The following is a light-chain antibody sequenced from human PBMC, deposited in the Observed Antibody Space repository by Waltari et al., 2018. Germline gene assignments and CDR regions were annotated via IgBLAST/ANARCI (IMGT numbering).Light chain of an antibody. J-gene: IGKJ1*01. CDR2: WGS. CDR3: QQYYSPPWT. Sequence: DIVMTQSPDSLAVSLGERATINCKSSQSLLHSSNNKNYLAWYQQKPGQPPALLFYWGSTRASGVPDRFSCSGSGPDFTLTISSLQAEDVAVFYCQQYYSPPWTFGQGTKVEIK. V-gene: IGKV4-1*01. CDR1: QSLLHSSNNKNY.